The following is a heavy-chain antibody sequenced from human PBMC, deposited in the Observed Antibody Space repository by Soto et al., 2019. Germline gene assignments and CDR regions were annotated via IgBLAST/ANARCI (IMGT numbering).Heavy chain of an antibody. Sequence: SETLSLTCTVAGGSIISSSYYWGWIRQPPGKGLEWIGNIYNSRTTYYNLSLKSRVTISADTSKNQFSLELSSVTAADTAVYYCASPVDYGGNSGHAFDIWGQGTTVTVSS. CDR1: GGSIISSSYY. CDR3: ASPVDYGGNSGHAFDI. D-gene: IGHD4-17*01. V-gene: IGHV4-39*01. J-gene: IGHJ3*02. CDR2: IYNSRTT.